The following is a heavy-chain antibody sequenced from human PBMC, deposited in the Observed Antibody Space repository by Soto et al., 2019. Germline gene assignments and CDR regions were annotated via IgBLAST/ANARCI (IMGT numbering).Heavy chain of an antibody. J-gene: IGHJ6*03. CDR2: INHSGST. Sequence: SETLSLTCAVYGRSFSGYYWSWIRQPPGKGLEWIGEINHSGSTNYNPSLKSRVTISVDTSKNQFSLKLSSVTAADTAVYYCAWAPRGYHYYYMDVWGKGTTVTVSS. V-gene: IGHV4-34*01. CDR1: GRSFSGYY. CDR3: AWAPRGYHYYYMDV.